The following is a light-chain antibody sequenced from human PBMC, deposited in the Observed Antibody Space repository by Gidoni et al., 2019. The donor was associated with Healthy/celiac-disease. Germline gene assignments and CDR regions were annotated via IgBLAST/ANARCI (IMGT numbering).Light chain of an antibody. V-gene: IGKV2-28*01. Sequence: IGMTQPPLSLPVTPGEPASIACRSSPSLLHSNGYNYLDWYLQKPGQSPQLLIYLGSNRASGVPDRFSGSGSGTDFTLKISRVEAEDVGVYYCMQALQTPLTFXQXTRLXIK. CDR3: MQALQTPLT. J-gene: IGKJ5*01. CDR2: LGS. CDR1: PSLLHSNGYNY.